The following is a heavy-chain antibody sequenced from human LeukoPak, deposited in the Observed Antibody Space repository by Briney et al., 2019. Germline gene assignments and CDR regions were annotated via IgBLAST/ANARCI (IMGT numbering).Heavy chain of an antibody. Sequence: GGSLRLSCATSGFTFSNAWMNWVRQAPGKGLEWVSVIYSGGSTYYADSVKGRFTISRDNSKNTLYLQMNSLRAEDTAVYYCARDRGDGYNYDYWGQGTLVTVSS. CDR1: GFTFSNAW. CDR3: ARDRGDGYNYDY. D-gene: IGHD5-24*01. V-gene: IGHV3-53*01. CDR2: IYSGGST. J-gene: IGHJ4*02.